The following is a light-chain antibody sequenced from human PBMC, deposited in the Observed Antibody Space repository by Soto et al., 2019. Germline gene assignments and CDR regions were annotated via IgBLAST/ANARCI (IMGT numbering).Light chain of an antibody. J-gene: IGKJ2*01. CDR1: QSVRSN. V-gene: IGKV3-15*01. CDR2: GAS. CDR3: HQYSDWPYT. Sequence: EIVMTQSPATLSVSPGESATLSCRASQSVRSNLAWYQQKPGQAPRLLIYGASTRATGIPARFSGSGSGTEFTLSISSLQSEDSAVYYCHQYSDWPYTFGQGTKLEIK.